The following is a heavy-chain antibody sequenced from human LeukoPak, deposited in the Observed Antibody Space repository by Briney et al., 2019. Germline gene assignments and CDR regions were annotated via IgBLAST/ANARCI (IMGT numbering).Heavy chain of an antibody. CDR3: ANHEVVPAAIGY. Sequence: GGSVRLSCAASGFTFSSYAMSWVRQAPGKGLEWVSAISGSGGSTYYADSVKGRFTISRDNSKNTLYLQMNSLRAEDTAVYYCANHEVVPAAIGYWGQGTLVTVSS. J-gene: IGHJ4*02. D-gene: IGHD2-2*01. V-gene: IGHV3-23*01. CDR2: ISGSGGST. CDR1: GFTFSSYA.